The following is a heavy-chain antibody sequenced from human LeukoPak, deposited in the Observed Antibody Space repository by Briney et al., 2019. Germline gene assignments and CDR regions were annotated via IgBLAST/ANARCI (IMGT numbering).Heavy chain of an antibody. CDR1: RFTFNTYA. CDR2: ISGSGGST. D-gene: IGHD3-10*01. J-gene: IGHJ4*02. V-gene: IGHV3-23*01. Sequence: GGSLRLSCAASRFTFNTYAMSWVRQAPGKGLELVSAISGSGGSTYYADSVKGRFTISRDSSKNTLYLQMNSLRAEDTAVYYCAKDGLVWFGELNWGQGTLVTVSS. CDR3: AKDGLVWFGELN.